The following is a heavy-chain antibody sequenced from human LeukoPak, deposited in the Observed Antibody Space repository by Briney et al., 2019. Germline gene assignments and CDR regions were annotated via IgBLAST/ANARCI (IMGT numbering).Heavy chain of an antibody. CDR2: ISGSGGST. J-gene: IGHJ6*03. Sequence: GGSLRLSCAASGFTFSSYAMGWVRQAPGKGLQWVSAISGSGGSTYYADSVKGRFTISRDNSKNTLYLQMNSLRAEDTAVYYCAKIVVVPAAIGENYYYMDVWGKGTTVTVSS. V-gene: IGHV3-23*01. CDR1: GFTFSSYA. D-gene: IGHD2-2*02. CDR3: AKIVVVPAAIGENYYYMDV.